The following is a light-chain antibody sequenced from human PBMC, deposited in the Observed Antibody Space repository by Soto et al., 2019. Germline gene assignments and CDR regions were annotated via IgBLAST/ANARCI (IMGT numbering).Light chain of an antibody. V-gene: IGLV1-40*01. Sequence: QSVLTQPPSVSGTPGQRVSISCTGTSSNLGAGYDVHWYQQLPGAAPRLLIFGNNVRPSGVPDRFSGSKSGTSASLAITGLQAEDEAIYHCQSYDGSLAPSMFGAGTKLTVL. CDR1: SSNLGAGYD. CDR2: GNN. CDR3: QSYDGSLAPSM. J-gene: IGLJ3*02.